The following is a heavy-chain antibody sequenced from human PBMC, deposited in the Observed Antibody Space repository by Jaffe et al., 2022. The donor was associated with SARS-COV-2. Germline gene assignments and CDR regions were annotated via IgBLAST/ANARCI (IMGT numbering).Heavy chain of an antibody. V-gene: IGHV3-30*18. Sequence: QVQLVESGGGVVQPGRSLRLSCAASGFTFSSYGMHWVRQAPGKGLEWVAVISYDGSNKYYADSVKGRFTISRDNSKNTLYLQMNSLRAEDTAVYYCAKDRAGYCSGGCTGSHYYGMDVWGQGTTVTVSS. CDR2: ISYDGSNK. CDR1: GFTFSSYG. CDR3: AKDRAGYCSGGCTGSHYYGMDV. J-gene: IGHJ6*02. D-gene: IGHD2-15*01.